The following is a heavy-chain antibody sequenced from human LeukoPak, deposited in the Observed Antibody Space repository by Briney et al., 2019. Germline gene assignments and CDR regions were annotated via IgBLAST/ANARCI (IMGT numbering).Heavy chain of an antibody. CDR3: ARDGSYCSSTSCYGGAFDI. CDR2: INAGNGNT. D-gene: IGHD2-2*01. J-gene: IGHJ3*02. V-gene: IGHV1-3*01. CDR1: GYTFTSYA. Sequence: RASVKVSCTASGYTFTSYAMHWVRQAPGQRLEWIAWINAGNGNTKYSQKFQGRVTITRDTSASTAYMELSSLRSEDTAVYYCARDGSYCSSTSCYGGAFDIWGQGTMVTVSS.